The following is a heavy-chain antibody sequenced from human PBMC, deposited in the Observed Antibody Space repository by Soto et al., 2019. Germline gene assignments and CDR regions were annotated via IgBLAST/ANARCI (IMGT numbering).Heavy chain of an antibody. D-gene: IGHD3-9*01. J-gene: IGHJ4*02. Sequence: ASVKVSCKASGYSFTTDGISWVRQAPGQGLEWMGWISPYTGKTNYAQKLQGRVTMTTDTSTSTAYMDLRSLRSDDTAVYYCARDRYYDILTGPDYWGQGTLVTVSS. CDR3: ARDRYYDILTGPDY. V-gene: IGHV1-18*04. CDR2: ISPYTGKT. CDR1: GYSFTTDG.